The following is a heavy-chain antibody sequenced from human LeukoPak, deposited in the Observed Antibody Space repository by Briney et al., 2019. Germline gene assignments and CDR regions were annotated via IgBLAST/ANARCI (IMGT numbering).Heavy chain of an antibody. CDR2: INPSGGST. Sequence: ASVKVSCKASGYTFTGYYMHWVRQAPGQGLEWMGIINPSGGSTSYAQKFQGRVTMTTDTSTSTVYMELSSLRSEDTAVYYCARDCVDDSSGYYYPYFDYWGQGTLVTVSS. CDR1: GYTFTGYY. D-gene: IGHD3-22*01. J-gene: IGHJ4*02. CDR3: ARDCVDDSSGYYYPYFDY. V-gene: IGHV1-46*01.